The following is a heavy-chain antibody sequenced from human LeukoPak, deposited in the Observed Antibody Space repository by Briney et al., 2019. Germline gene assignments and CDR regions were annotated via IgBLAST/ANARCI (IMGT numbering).Heavy chain of an antibody. CDR2: IYYSGST. J-gene: IGHJ4*02. V-gene: IGHV4-31*03. CDR3: ARDWGTYFDY. CDR1: GGSISSGGSR. D-gene: IGHD7-27*01. Sequence: SETLSLTCNVSGGSISSGGSRWSWIRQHPGKGLEWIGYIYYSGSTYYNPSLESRLTMSVDTSKNQFSLHLTSVTAADTAVYYCARDWGTYFDYWGQGTLVTVS.